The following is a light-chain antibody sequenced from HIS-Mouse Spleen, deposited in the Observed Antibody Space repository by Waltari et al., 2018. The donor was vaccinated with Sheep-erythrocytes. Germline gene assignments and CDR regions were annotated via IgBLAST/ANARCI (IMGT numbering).Light chain of an antibody. V-gene: IGLV2-8*01. Sequence: QSALTQPPSASGSPGQSVTISCTGTSSDVGGYNYVSWYQQHPGKAPKRMINEVSKRPSGVPDRFSGSKAGNTASLTVAVLQAEDEADYYCSSYAGSNNWVFGGGTKLTVL. J-gene: IGLJ3*02. CDR3: SSYAGSNNWV. CDR1: SSDVGGYNY. CDR2: EVS.